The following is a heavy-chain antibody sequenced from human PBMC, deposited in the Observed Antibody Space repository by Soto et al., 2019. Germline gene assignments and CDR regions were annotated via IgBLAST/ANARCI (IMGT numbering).Heavy chain of an antibody. V-gene: IGHV3-23*01. J-gene: IGHJ4*02. D-gene: IGHD6-13*01. CDR2: ISVSGGST. Sequence: GGSLRLSCAASEFTFSSYAMSWVRQAPGKGLDWVSAISVSGGSTYYADSVKGRFTISRNNSKNTLYLQMNSLRAEDTAVYYCAKSSSIAAPRGAFDYWGQGTLVTVSS. CDR1: EFTFSSYA. CDR3: AKSSSIAAPRGAFDY.